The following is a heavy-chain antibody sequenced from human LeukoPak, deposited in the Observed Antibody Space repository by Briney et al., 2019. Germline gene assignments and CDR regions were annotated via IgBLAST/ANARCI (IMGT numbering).Heavy chain of an antibody. D-gene: IGHD5-18*01. Sequence: GGSLRLSCAASGFTFTSYGISWVRQAPGQGLEWMGWISAYNGNTNYAQKLQGRVTMTTDTSTSTAYMELRSLRSDDTAVYYCARIPDSYGYTLDWGQGTLVTVSS. V-gene: IGHV1-18*01. CDR3: ARIPDSYGYTLD. J-gene: IGHJ4*02. CDR2: ISAYNGNT. CDR1: GFTFTSYG.